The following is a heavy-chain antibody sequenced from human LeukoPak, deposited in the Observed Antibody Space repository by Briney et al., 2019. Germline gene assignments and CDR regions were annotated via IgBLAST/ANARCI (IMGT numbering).Heavy chain of an antibody. CDR3: ARAEIGIAVAGTPLLVYYGMDV. V-gene: IGHV4-34*01. CDR2: INHSGST. Sequence: PSETLSLTCAVYGGSFSGYYWSWIRQPPGKGLEWIGEINHSGSTNYNPSLKSRVTISVDTSKNQFSLKLSSVTAADTAVYYCARAEIGIAVAGTPLLVYYGMDVWGQGTTVTVSS. CDR1: GGSFSGYY. D-gene: IGHD6-19*01. J-gene: IGHJ6*02.